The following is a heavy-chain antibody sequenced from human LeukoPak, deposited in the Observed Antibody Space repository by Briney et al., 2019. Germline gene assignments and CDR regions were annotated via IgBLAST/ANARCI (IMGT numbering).Heavy chain of an antibody. Sequence: NTGGSLRLSCAASGFTFSDYSMTWIRQTPGKGLEWVSYISISGTTTFYVDSEKGRFTISRDNTKNSLYLQMNSLRAEDTAMYYCARGAMASGFWGQGTLVTVSS. CDR1: GFTFSDYS. CDR2: ISISGTTT. D-gene: IGHD5-18*01. J-gene: IGHJ4*02. V-gene: IGHV3-11*01. CDR3: ARGAMASGF.